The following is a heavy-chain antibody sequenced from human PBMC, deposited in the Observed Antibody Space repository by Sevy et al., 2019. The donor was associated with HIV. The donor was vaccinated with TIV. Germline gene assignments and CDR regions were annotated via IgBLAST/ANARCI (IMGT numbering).Heavy chain of an antibody. CDR2: IYSGGST. CDR1: GFTVSSNY. J-gene: IGHJ4*02. D-gene: IGHD2-15*01. Sequence: GGSLRLSCAASGFTVSSNYMSWVRQAPGKGLEWVSVIYSGGSTYYADSVKGRFTISKDNSKNTLKLQMNSLRAEDTAVYYCARDGGYCSGGSCQDIDYWGQGTLVTVSS. CDR3: ARDGGYCSGGSCQDIDY. V-gene: IGHV3-53*01.